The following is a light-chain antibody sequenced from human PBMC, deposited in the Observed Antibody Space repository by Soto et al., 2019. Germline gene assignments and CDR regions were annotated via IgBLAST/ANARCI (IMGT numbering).Light chain of an antibody. V-gene: IGKV1-5*01. Sequence: DIQMTQSPSTLSASVGDRVTITCRASQSINRWLAWYQQKPGKAPKILIFDASSLESGVPSRFSGSGSGAEFTLTITNLQPDDFATYYCQHYDSYPITFGQGTRLEIK. J-gene: IGKJ5*01. CDR3: QHYDSYPIT. CDR1: QSINRW. CDR2: DAS.